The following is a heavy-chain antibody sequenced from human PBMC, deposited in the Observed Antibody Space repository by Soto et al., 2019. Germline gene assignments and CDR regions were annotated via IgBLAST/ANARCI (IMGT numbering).Heavy chain of an antibody. D-gene: IGHD2-21*02. J-gene: IGHJ4*02. V-gene: IGHV3-74*01. CDR2: ISSDGSRT. Sequence: EVQLVESGGGLVQPGGSLRLSCAASGFTFTSYWMHWVRQAPGKGLVWVSRISSDGSRTSYADSVKGRFTISRDNAKNTLYLQMNSLRAEDTAVYYCARAQLVTDTGGYYWGQGALVTVSS. CDR1: GFTFTSYW. CDR3: ARAQLVTDTGGYY.